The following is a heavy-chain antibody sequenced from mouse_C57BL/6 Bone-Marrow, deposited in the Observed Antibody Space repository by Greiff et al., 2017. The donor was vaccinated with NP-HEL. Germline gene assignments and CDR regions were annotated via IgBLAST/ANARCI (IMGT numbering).Heavy chain of an antibody. J-gene: IGHJ3*01. D-gene: IGHD1-1*01. CDR3: AISHYYGSSYLAY. CDR1: GYTFTSYW. Sequence: QVQLQQPGAELVKPGASVKVSCKASGYTFTSYWMHWVKQRPGQGLEWIGRIHPSDSDTNYNQKFKGKATLTVDKSSSTASMQLSSLTSEDSAVYYCAISHYYGSSYLAYWGQGTLVTVSA. V-gene: IGHV1-74*01. CDR2: IHPSDSDT.